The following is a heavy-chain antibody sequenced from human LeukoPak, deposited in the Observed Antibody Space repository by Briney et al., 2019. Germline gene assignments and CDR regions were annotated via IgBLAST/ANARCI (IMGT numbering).Heavy chain of an antibody. CDR3: VSGNDPDYVWGTYRLDAFDI. J-gene: IGHJ3*02. CDR1: GFTVSGTH. D-gene: IGHD3-16*02. V-gene: IGHV3-66*01. CDR2: MYTGGTT. Sequence: PGGSLRLSCAASGFTVSGTHMSWVRQAPGKGLEWVSAMYTGGTTYYADSVKGRFTISRDNAKNSLFLQMNSLRAEDTAVYYCVSGNDPDYVWGTYRLDAFDIWGEGTMVIVSS.